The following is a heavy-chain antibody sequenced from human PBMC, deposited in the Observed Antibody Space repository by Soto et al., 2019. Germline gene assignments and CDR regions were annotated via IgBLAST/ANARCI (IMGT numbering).Heavy chain of an antibody. CDR3: ATHRRYSSGGYYYVMDV. Sequence: SETLSLTCTVSGGSISTTTYYWGWVRQPPGKGLEWIGNIYYTGRTYYNPSLKSRVTTSVDTSNNQFSLRLNSVTAADTAVYYCATHRRYSSGGYYYVMDVWGQGTTVTVSS. CDR1: GGSISTTTYY. CDR2: IYYTGRT. V-gene: IGHV4-39*01. D-gene: IGHD6-25*01. J-gene: IGHJ6*02.